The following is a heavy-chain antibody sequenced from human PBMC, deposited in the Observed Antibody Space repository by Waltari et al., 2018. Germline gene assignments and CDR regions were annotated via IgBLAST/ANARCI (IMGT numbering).Heavy chain of an antibody. CDR1: GGSISSYY. CDR3: ARDGSYNNWFDP. V-gene: IGHV4-59*01. D-gene: IGHD1-26*01. CDR2: IYYSWST. J-gene: IGHJ5*02. Sequence: QVQLQESGPGLVKPSETLSLTCTVSGGSISSYYWSWIRQPPGKGLEWIGYIYYSWSTDYNPSLKSRATISVDTSKNQFSLKLSSGTAADTAVYYCARDGSYNNWFDPWGQGTLVTVSS.